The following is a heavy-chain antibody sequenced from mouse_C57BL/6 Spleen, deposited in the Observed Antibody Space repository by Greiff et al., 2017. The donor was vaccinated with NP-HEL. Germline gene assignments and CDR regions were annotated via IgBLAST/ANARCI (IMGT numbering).Heavy chain of an antibody. J-gene: IGHJ3*01. CDR2: ISNLAYSI. CDR1: GFTFSDYG. V-gene: IGHV5-15*01. Sequence: EVHLVESGGGLVQPGGSLKLSCAASGFTFSDYGMAWVRQAPRKGPEWVAFISNLAYSIYYADTVTGRFTISRENAKNTLYLEMSSLRSEDTAMYYCARQDKGFAYWGQGTLVTVSA. CDR3: ARQDKGFAY. D-gene: IGHD3-3*01.